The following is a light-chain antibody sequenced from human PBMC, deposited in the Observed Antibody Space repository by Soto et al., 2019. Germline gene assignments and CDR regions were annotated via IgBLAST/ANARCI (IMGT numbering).Light chain of an antibody. CDR3: QQHGSSPPWT. Sequence: EIVLTQSPGTLSLSPGERVTLSCRASQSVSSSYLAWYQQKPGQAPRLLIYGASSRATGIPERFSGSGSGTEFTLLIIRLEHADFAVYYCQQHGSSPPWTFGQGTKVEIK. J-gene: IGKJ1*01. V-gene: IGKV3-20*01. CDR2: GAS. CDR1: QSVSSSY.